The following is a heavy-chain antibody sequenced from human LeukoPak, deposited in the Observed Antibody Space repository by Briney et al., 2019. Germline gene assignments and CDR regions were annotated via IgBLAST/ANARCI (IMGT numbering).Heavy chain of an antibody. J-gene: IGHJ6*02. Sequence: GGSLRLSCAASGFTFDDYAMHWVRQAPGKGLEWVSGISWNSGSIGYADSVKGRFTISRDNAKNSLYLQMNSLRAEDTALYYCASSGYRYGMDVWGQGTTVTVSS. V-gene: IGHV3-9*01. CDR2: ISWNSGSI. CDR1: GFTFDDYA. CDR3: ASSGYRYGMDV. D-gene: IGHD3-22*01.